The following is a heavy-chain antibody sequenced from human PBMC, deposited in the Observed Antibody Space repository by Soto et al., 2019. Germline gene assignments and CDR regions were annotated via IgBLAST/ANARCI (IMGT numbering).Heavy chain of an antibody. CDR1: GFTFVDYA. J-gene: IGHJ4*02. D-gene: IGHD3-10*01. V-gene: IGHV3-9*01. CDR2: ISWNSGSI. Sequence: GGSLRVSCAAFGFTFVDYAMHWVRQVPGKGLEWVSGISWNSGSIGYADSVKGRFTISRDNAKNSLYLQMNSLRAEDTALYYCAKGLWFGESTFDYWGQGTLVTVSS. CDR3: AKGLWFGESTFDY.